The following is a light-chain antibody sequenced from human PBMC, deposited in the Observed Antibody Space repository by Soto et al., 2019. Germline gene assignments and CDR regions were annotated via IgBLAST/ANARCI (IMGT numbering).Light chain of an antibody. CDR1: QGISSS. V-gene: IGKV1-9*01. CDR2: EAS. J-gene: IGKJ5*01. CDR3: QQASSFPLT. Sequence: IQLTQSPSSLSASIGDRVTITCRASQGISSSLAWYQQEPGKAPKLLIYEASTLQSGVPSRFSGSASGTYFTLTISSLQPEDFATYYCQQASSFPLTFGQGTRLEIK.